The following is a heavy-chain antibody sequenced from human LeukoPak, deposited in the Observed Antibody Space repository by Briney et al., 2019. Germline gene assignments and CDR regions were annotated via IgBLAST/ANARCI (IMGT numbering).Heavy chain of an antibody. V-gene: IGHV3-7*01. CDR2: IKQDESEK. D-gene: IGHD3-22*01. CDR3: ARDHPEYYYDSSNYKSGKEFDY. J-gene: IGHJ4*02. Sequence: GGSLRLSCAASGFTFSIYWMSWVRQAPGKGLEWVANIKQDESEKYYVDSVKGRFTISRDNAKNSVYLQMNSLRAEDTAVYYCARDHPEYYYDSSNYKSGKEFDYWGQGTLVTVSS. CDR1: GFTFSIYW.